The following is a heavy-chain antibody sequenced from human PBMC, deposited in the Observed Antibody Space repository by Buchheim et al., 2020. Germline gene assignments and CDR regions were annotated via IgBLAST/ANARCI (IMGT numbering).Heavy chain of an antibody. CDR1: EFTFSSYA. J-gene: IGHJ4*02. Sequence: EVQLLESGGDLVQPGGSLRLSCTASEFTFSSYAMSWVRQVPGKGLEWVSTVSGNGFTTYYADSVKGRFTISRDSSKNTLYLQMNSLRAEDAAVYYCVKDYCAIGVCYTDYWGQGT. V-gene: IGHV3-23*01. D-gene: IGHD2-8*01. CDR2: VSGNGFTT. CDR3: VKDYCAIGVCYTDY.